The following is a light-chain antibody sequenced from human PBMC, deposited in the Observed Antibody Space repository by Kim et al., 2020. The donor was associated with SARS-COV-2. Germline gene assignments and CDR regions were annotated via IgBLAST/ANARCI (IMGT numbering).Light chain of an antibody. V-gene: IGLV3-19*01. CDR2: GKN. Sequence: AVGQTVRITCQGDSLRSYDATWYQQKPGQAPIVVIYGKNNRPSGIPDRFSGSSSGNTASLTITGTQAGDEADYYCNSRDSNDNVVFGGGTQLTVL. J-gene: IGLJ2*01. CDR3: NSRDSNDNVV. CDR1: SLRSYD.